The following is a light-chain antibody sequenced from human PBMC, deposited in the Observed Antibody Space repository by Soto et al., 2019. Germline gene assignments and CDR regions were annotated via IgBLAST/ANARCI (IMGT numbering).Light chain of an antibody. CDR2: GNG. CDR3: QSYDSSLSGSEV. CDR1: SSNIGAGHD. V-gene: IGLV1-40*01. Sequence: QSVLTQPPSVSGAPGQRVTISCTGSSSNIGAGHDVHWYQHLPGTTPKPLIYGNGNRPSGVPDRFSGSKSGTSASLAITGLQAEDEADYYCQSYDSSLSGSEVFGTGTKVTVL. J-gene: IGLJ1*01.